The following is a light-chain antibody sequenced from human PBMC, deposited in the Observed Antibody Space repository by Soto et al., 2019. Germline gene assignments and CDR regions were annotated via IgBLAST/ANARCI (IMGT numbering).Light chain of an antibody. Sequence: QSALTQAASVSGSPGQSITISCTGTSSDVGGYNYVSWYQQFPGKVPKPLIYNVSNRPSGVSNRFSGSKSGNTASLTISGLQAEEEADYFCTSSTSGSLYVFGTGTKVTV. CDR1: SSDVGGYNY. CDR2: NVS. CDR3: TSSTSGSLYV. J-gene: IGLJ1*01. V-gene: IGLV2-14*01.